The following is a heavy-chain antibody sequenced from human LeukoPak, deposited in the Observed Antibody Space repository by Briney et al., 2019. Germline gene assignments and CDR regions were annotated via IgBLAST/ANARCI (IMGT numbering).Heavy chain of an antibody. CDR3: VSAYYCDLRLYYYGPY. J-gene: IGHJ4*02. Sequence: PGGSLRLSSAASRFTLRNVWMSSGRQAPGMGLEWVGRIKSKTDDGTTDYAAPVKGRFTISRDDSKNTLFLQMNSLKTHDTAVYHCVSAYYCDLRLYYYGPYWGQGTLVTVSS. CDR2: IKSKTDDGTT. CDR1: RFTLRNVW. V-gene: IGHV3-15*01. D-gene: IGHD3-22*01.